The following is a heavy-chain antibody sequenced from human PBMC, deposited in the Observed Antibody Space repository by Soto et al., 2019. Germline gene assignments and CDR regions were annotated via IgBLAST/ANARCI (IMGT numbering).Heavy chain of an antibody. Sequence: EVQLVESGGGLVQPGRSLRLSCAASGFTFDDYAMHWVRQAPGKGLEWVSGISWNSGSIGYADSVKGRFTISRDNAKNSLYLQMNSLRAEDTALYYCAKERGSGGWYVPDYWGQGPLVTGSS. CDR1: GFTFDDYA. CDR2: ISWNSGSI. V-gene: IGHV3-9*01. D-gene: IGHD6-19*01. J-gene: IGHJ4*02. CDR3: AKERGSGGWYVPDY.